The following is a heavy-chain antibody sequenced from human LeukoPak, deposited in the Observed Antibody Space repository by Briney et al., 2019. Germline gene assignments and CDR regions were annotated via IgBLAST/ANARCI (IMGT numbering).Heavy chain of an antibody. CDR1: GFPFSSYT. CDR2: ISYDGSNK. V-gene: IGHV3-30-3*01. J-gene: IGHJ4*02. Sequence: PGGSLRLSCVASGFPFSSYTMHWVRQAPGKGLEWVAFISYDGSNKYYADSVKGRFTISRDNSKSTLFLQMNSLRAEDTAVYCCAREVWGSSFDSWGQGTLVTVSS. CDR3: AREVWGSSFDS. D-gene: IGHD3-16*01.